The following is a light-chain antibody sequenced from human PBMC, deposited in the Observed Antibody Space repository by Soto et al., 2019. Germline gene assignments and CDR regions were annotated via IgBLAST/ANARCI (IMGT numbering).Light chain of an antibody. Sequence: DIQMTQSPSTLSGSVGDRVTITCRASQSISSYLNWYQQKPGKAPKLLIYAASSLQSGVPSRFSGSGSGTDFTLTISSLQPEDFATYYCQQRYSTPITFGQGTRLE. CDR2: AAS. V-gene: IGKV1-39*01. CDR3: QQRYSTPIT. J-gene: IGKJ5*01. CDR1: QSISSY.